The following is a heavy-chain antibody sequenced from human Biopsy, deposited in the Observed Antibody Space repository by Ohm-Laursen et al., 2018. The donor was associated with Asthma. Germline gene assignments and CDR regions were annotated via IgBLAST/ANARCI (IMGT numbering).Heavy chain of an antibody. CDR3: VRHQYSSSWSTFDY. J-gene: IGHJ4*02. Sequence: GTLSLTCTVSGGSITSSSYYWGWIRQPPGKGMEWIGSMYHSGSPYYHPSLKSRATISVDTSKNQLSLKMSSVSAADTAVYFCVRHQYSSSWSTFDYWGQGALVTVSS. D-gene: IGHD3-22*01. CDR2: MYHSGSP. V-gene: IGHV4-39*01. CDR1: GGSITSSSYY.